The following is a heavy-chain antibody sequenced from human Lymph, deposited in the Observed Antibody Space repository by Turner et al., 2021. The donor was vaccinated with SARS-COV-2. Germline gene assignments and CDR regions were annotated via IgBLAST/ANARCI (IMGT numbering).Heavy chain of an antibody. CDR2: IYYRGNT. Sequence: QVQLQESGPRLVKPLETLSLTCTVSGGSMNSNYWSWIRLPPGKRLEWIGYIYYRGNTNCNPSLKSRVTISVDTSKNQFSLKLTSVTAADTAIYCCARETVNNWVDPWGQGILVTVSS. CDR3: ARETVNNWVDP. J-gene: IGHJ5*02. V-gene: IGHV4-59*01. CDR1: GGSMNSNY. D-gene: IGHD2-21*02.